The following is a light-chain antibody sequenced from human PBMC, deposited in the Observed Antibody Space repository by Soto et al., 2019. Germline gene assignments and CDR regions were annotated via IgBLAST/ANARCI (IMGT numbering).Light chain of an antibody. Sequence: EIVMTQSPATLSVSPGEGATLSCRASQSVSSKLAWYQQKPGQAPRLLIYGASTRATGIPARFSGSGSGTEFTLTFSGLQSEDSAVYFCQQYNNWPFSFGQGTKVDIK. J-gene: IGKJ1*01. V-gene: IGKV3-15*01. CDR3: QQYNNWPFS. CDR1: QSVSSK. CDR2: GAS.